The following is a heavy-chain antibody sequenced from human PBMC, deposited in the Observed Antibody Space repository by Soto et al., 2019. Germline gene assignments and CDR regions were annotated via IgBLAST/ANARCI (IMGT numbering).Heavy chain of an antibody. Sequence: QLQLQESGSGLVKPSQTLSLTCAVSGGSISSGGYSWSWIRQPPGKGLEWIGYIYHSGSTYYNPSLKSRVTISVDRSKNQFSLKLRSVTAADTAGYYCARGRITIFGVVDYGMDVWGQGTTVSVSS. D-gene: IGHD3-3*01. J-gene: IGHJ6*02. CDR2: IYHSGST. CDR1: GGSISSGGYS. CDR3: ARGRITIFGVVDYGMDV. V-gene: IGHV4-30-2*01.